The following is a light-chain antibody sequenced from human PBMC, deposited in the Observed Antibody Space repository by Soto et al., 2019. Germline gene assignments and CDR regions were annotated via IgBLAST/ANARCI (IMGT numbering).Light chain of an antibody. CDR2: GHR. V-gene: IGLV1-40*01. J-gene: IGLJ2*01. CDR3: QSYDSRLSGSKVV. Sequence: QSVLTQPPSVSGAPGQRVTISCTGSSSNIGAGYDVHWYQQLPGTAPKLVIYGHRNRPSGVPDRFSGSKSGTSASLAITGLQAEDEADYYCQSYDSRLSGSKVVFGGGTKLTVL. CDR1: SSNIGAGYD.